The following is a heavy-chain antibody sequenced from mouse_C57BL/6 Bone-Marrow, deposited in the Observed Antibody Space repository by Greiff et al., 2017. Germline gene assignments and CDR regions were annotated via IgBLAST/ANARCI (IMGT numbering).Heavy chain of an antibody. J-gene: IGHJ4*01. CDR3: ARGYFAYCAMDY. V-gene: IGHV1-52*01. Sequence: VQLQQPGAELVRPGSSVKLSCKASGYTFTSYWMHWVKQRPIQGLEWIGNIDPSGSETHYNQKFKDKATLTVDNASSTAYMQLSSLTSEDSAVYYCARGYFAYCAMDYWGQGTSVTVSS. CDR2: IDPSGSET. CDR1: GYTFTSYW. D-gene: IGHD2-3*01.